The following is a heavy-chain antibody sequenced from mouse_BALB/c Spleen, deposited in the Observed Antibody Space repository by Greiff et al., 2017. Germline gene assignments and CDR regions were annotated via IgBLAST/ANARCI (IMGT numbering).Heavy chain of an antibody. CDR1: GYTFSSYW. CDR3: ARKYGNYDAMDY. Sequence: VMLVESGAELVKPGASVKISCKATGYTFSSYWIEWVKQRPGHGLEWIGEILPGSGSTNYNEKFKGKATFTADTSSNTAYMQLSSLTSEDSAVYYCARKYGNYDAMDYWGQGTSVTVSS. D-gene: IGHD2-10*02. V-gene: IGHV1-9*01. CDR2: ILPGSGST. J-gene: IGHJ4*01.